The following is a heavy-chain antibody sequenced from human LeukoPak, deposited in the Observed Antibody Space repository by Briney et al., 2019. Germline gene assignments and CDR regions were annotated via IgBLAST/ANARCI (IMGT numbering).Heavy chain of an antibody. CDR1: GVSISSGSYY. J-gene: IGHJ6*02. V-gene: IGHV4-39*01. CDR3: ARSHHNYGVDV. Sequence: KASETLSLNCTVSGVSISSGSYYWGWIRQPPGKGLEWIGSVYYSGSYIGSTYYNPSLKSRLTISVDTSKNQFSLNLSSLTAADTAVYYCARSHHNYGVDVWGQGTTVTVSS. D-gene: IGHD1-14*01. CDR2: VYYSGSYIGST.